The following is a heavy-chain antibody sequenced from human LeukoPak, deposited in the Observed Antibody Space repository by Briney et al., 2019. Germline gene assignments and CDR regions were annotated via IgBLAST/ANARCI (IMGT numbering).Heavy chain of an antibody. D-gene: IGHD3-10*01. CDR3: ARAGPSVWFGELGFDP. J-gene: IGHJ5*02. CDR2: ISAYNGNT. V-gene: IGHV1-18*01. Sequence: GASVKVSCKASGYTFTSYGISWVRQAPGQGLEWMGWISAYNGNTNYAQKLQGRVTMTTDTSTSTAYMELRSLRSDDTAVYYCARAGPSVWFGELGFDPWGQGTLVTVSS. CDR1: GYTFTSYG.